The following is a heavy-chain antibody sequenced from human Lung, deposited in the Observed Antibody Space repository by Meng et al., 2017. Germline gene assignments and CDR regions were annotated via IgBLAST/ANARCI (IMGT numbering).Heavy chain of an antibody. CDR3: ARGPTTMAHDFDY. J-gene: IGHJ4*02. CDR1: GGSFSDYY. CDR2: INHSGST. Sequence: QAQLQQWGARRLKPSETLSLTCVVSGGSFSDYYWSWIRQPPGKGLEWIGEINHSGSTNYNPSLESRATISVDTSQNNLSLKLSSVTAADSAVYYCARGPTTMAHDFDYWGQGTLVTVSS. V-gene: IGHV4-34*01. D-gene: IGHD4-11*01.